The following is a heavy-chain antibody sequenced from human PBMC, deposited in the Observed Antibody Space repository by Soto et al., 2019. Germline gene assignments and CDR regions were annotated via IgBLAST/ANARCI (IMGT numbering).Heavy chain of an antibody. CDR1: GYTFTSYD. Sequence: QVQLVQSGAEVKKPGASVKVSCKASGYTFTSYDINWVRQATGQGLEWMGWMNPNSGNTAYAQKLPDTVTKTRNNSISTASMELSSKRSEDTAVYYCAREVVGGNLPTWGQGTLVTVSS. D-gene: IGHD2-15*01. CDR3: AREVVGGNLPT. V-gene: IGHV1-8*01. CDR2: MNPNSGNT. J-gene: IGHJ5*02.